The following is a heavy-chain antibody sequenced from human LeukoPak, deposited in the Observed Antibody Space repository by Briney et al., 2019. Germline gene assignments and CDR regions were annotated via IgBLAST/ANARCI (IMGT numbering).Heavy chain of an antibody. Sequence: GGSLRLSCAASGFTFSSYEMNWVRQAPGKGLEWVSYISSSGSTIYYADSVKGRFTISRDNAKNSLYLQMNSLRAEDTAVYYCARDWAGYSSSARYDYYGMDVWGQGTTVTVSS. J-gene: IGHJ6*02. CDR2: ISSSGSTI. V-gene: IGHV3-48*03. CDR1: GFTFSSYE. CDR3: ARDWAGYSSSARYDYYGMDV. D-gene: IGHD6-6*01.